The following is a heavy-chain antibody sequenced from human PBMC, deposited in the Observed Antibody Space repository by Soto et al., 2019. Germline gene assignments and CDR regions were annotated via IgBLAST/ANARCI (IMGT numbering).Heavy chain of an antibody. V-gene: IGHV1-69*13. J-gene: IGHJ6*02. D-gene: IGHD6-13*01. Sequence: GASVKVSCKASGGTFSSYAISWVRQAPGQGLEWMGGIIPIFGTANYAQKFQGRVTITADESTSTAYMEPSSLRSEDTAVYYCARPIAAAAPSPYYYGMDVWGQGTTVTVSS. CDR2: IIPIFGTA. CDR3: ARPIAAAAPSPYYYGMDV. CDR1: GGTFSSYA.